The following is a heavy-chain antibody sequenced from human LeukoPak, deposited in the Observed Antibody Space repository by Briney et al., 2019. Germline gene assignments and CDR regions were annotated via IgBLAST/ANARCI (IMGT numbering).Heavy chain of an antibody. CDR3: ARDLGNYYGSGSRYYFDH. D-gene: IGHD3-10*01. Sequence: ASVKVSCKASGYTFTSYGISWVRQAPGQGLEWMGWISAYNGNTNYAQKLQGRVTMTTDTSTSTAYMELRSLRSDDTAVYYCARDLGNYYGSGSRYYFDHWGQATLVTVSS. V-gene: IGHV1-18*01. CDR2: ISAYNGNT. J-gene: IGHJ4*02. CDR1: GYTFTSYG.